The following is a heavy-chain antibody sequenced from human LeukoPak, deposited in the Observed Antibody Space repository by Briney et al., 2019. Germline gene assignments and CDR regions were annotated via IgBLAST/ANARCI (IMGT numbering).Heavy chain of an antibody. Sequence: GASVKVSCKASGYTFTNYGISWVRQAPGQGLEWMGWISAYNGNTNYAQNLQGRVTMTTDTSTSTAYMELRSLRSDDTAVYYCVSGAGYSSGWDPYYYYGMDVWGQGTTVTVSS. V-gene: IGHV1-18*01. CDR2: ISAYNGNT. D-gene: IGHD6-19*01. CDR3: VSGAGYSSGWDPYYYYGMDV. CDR1: GYTFTNYG. J-gene: IGHJ6*02.